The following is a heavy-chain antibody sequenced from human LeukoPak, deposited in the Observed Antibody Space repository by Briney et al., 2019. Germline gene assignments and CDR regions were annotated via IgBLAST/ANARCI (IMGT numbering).Heavy chain of an antibody. Sequence: SVKVSCKASGGTLSSYAISWVRQPPAQGLKWMGGINPFFGTANYAQKFEGRVMITADESTSTAYMELSSLRSEDTAVYYCATGYCTNGVCFPPGINYYFDYWGQGTLVTVSS. CDR1: GGTLSSYA. CDR3: ATGYCTNGVCFPPGINYYFDY. D-gene: IGHD2-8*01. J-gene: IGHJ4*02. V-gene: IGHV1-69*13. CDR2: INPFFGTA.